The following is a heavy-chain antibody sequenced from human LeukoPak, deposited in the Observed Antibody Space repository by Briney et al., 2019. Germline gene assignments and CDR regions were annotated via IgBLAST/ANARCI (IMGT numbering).Heavy chain of an antibody. CDR3: ARVEYSSGWYDYFDY. V-gene: IGHV1-24*01. CDR1: GYTLTELS. J-gene: IGHJ4*02. D-gene: IGHD6-19*01. CDR2: FDPEDGET. Sequence: ASVKVSCRVSGYTLTELSMHWVRQAPGKGLEWMGGFDPEDGETIYAQKFQGRVTMTEDTSTDTAYMELSSLRSEDTAVYYCARVEYSSGWYDYFDYWGQGTLVTVSS.